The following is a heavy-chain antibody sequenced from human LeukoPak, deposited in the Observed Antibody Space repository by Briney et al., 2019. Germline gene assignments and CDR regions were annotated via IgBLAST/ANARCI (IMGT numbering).Heavy chain of an antibody. D-gene: IGHD1-1*01. Sequence: GRSLRLSCAASGFTFSSYSMNWVRQAPGKGLEWVSSISSTSSYIYYADSVKGRFTISRDNAKNSLYLQMNSLRAEDTAVYYCARAAGTTSWYFDLWGRGTLVTVSS. J-gene: IGHJ2*01. CDR3: ARAAGTTSWYFDL. CDR1: GFTFSSYS. CDR2: ISSTSSYI. V-gene: IGHV3-21*01.